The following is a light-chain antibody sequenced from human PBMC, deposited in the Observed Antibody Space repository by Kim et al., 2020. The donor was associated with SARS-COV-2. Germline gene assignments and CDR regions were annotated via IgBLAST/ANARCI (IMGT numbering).Light chain of an antibody. Sequence: NLMLTQPHSVSESPGKTVTISCTRSSGSIASNYVQWYQQRPGSSPTTVIYEDNQRPSGVPDRFSGSIDSSSNSASLTISGLKTEDEADYYCQSYDSSTRVFGGGTQLTVL. CDR1: SGSIASNY. CDR2: EDN. J-gene: IGLJ2*01. CDR3: QSYDSSTRV. V-gene: IGLV6-57*01.